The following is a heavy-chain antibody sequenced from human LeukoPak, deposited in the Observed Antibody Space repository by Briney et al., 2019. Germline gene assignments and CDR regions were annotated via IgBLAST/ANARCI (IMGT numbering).Heavy chain of an antibody. CDR3: ARRLNYYYGMDV. J-gene: IGHJ6*02. V-gene: IGHV4-61*01. CDR2: IYYSGST. CDR1: GGSVSSGSHH. Sequence: SETLSLTCTVSGGSVSSGSHHWSWIRQPPGRGLEWIAYIYYSGSTNYNPSLKSRVTISLDMSKNQFSLKLSSVTAADTAMYYCARRLNYYYGMDVWGQGTTVTVSS.